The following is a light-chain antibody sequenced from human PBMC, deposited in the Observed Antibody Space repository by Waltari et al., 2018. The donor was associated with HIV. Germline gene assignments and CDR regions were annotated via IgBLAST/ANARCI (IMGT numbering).Light chain of an antibody. Sequence: QSVLTQPPSASGTPGQRVTISCSGSSSNIGSNTVNWYPQFPGTAPKLLIYRNNQRPSGVPDRFSGSKSGTSASLAISGLQSEDEADYYCAAWDDSLSGYVFGTGTKVIVL. CDR1: SSNIGSNT. J-gene: IGLJ1*01. V-gene: IGLV1-44*01. CDR3: AAWDDSLSGYV. CDR2: RNN.